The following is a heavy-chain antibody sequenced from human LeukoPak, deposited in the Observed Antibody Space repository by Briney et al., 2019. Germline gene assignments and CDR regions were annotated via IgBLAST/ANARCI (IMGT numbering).Heavy chain of an antibody. V-gene: IGHV3-53*01. J-gene: IGHJ4*02. CDR3: ARDRGRYSSGYFDY. CDR1: GFTVSSNY. CDR2: IYSGGST. D-gene: IGHD6-25*01. Sequence: GGSLRLSCAASGFTVSSNYMSWVRQAPGKGLEWVSVIYSGGSTYYADSVKGRFTISRDNSKNTLYLQMNSLRAEDTAVYYCARDRGRYSSGYFDYWGQGTLVTVSS.